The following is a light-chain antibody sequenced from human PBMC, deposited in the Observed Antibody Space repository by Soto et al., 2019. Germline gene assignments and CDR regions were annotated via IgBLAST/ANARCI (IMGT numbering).Light chain of an antibody. CDR3: QHYTSYSEA. J-gene: IGKJ1*01. V-gene: IGKV1-5*03. CDR2: KAS. CDR1: QTISSW. Sequence: DIQMTQSPSTLSGSVGDRVTITCRASQTISSWLAWYQQKPGKAPKLLIYKASTLKSGVPSRFSGSGSGTEFTLNISSLQPDDFATYYCQHYTSYSEAFGQGTKVDIK.